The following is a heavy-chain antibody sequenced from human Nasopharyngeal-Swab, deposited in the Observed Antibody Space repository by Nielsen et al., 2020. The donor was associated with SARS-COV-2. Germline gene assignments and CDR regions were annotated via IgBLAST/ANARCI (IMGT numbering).Heavy chain of an antibody. Sequence: ASVKVSCNASGYTFTSYAMHWVRQAPGQRLEWMGWINAGNGNTKYSQKFQGRVTITRDTSASTAYMELSSLRSEDTAVYYCARYYSGSPGGFDYWGQGTLVTVSS. CDR3: ARYYSGSPGGFDY. V-gene: IGHV1-3*01. J-gene: IGHJ4*02. CDR1: GYTFTSYA. D-gene: IGHD1-26*01. CDR2: INAGNGNT.